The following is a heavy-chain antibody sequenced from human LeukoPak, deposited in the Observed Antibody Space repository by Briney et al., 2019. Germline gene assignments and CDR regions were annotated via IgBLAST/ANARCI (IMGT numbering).Heavy chain of an antibody. CDR2: IRSKANSYAT. D-gene: IGHD6-19*01. J-gene: IGHJ4*02. CDR3: ASYGVAGTVGESDY. CDR1: GFTFSGSV. Sequence: PGGSLRLSCAASGFTFSGSVMHWVRQASGKGLEWVGRIRSKANSYATAYAASVKGRFTISRDDSKNTAYLQMNSLKTEDTAVYYCASYGVAGTVGESDYWGQGTLVTVSS. V-gene: IGHV3-73*01.